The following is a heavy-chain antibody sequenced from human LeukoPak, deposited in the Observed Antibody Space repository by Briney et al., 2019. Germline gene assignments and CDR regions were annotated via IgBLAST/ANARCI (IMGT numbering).Heavy chain of an antibody. CDR1: GGSISSSSYY. J-gene: IGHJ4*02. CDR3: ARHGLPGITIFGVVTYFDY. D-gene: IGHD3-3*01. CDR2: IYYSGST. V-gene: IGHV4-39*01. Sequence: SETLSLTCTVSGGSISSSSYYWGWIRQPPGKGLEWIGSIYYSGSTYYNPSLKSRVTISVDTSKNQFSLKLSSVTAADTAVYYCARHGLPGITIFGVVTYFDYWGQGTLVTVSS.